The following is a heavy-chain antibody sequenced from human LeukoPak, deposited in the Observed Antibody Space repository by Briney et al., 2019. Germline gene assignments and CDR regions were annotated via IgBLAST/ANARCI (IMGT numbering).Heavy chain of an antibody. CDR1: GGSLSSGSYY. D-gene: IGHD3-22*01. CDR2: IYTSGST. Sequence: SEALSLTCTVSGGSLSSGSYYWSWIRQPAGKGLEWIGRIYTSGSTNYNPSLKSRVTISVDASKNQFSLKLSSVTAADTAVYYCAREFYYDSSGYYSVYFDYWGQGTLVTVSS. V-gene: IGHV4-61*02. CDR3: AREFYYDSSGYYSVYFDY. J-gene: IGHJ4*02.